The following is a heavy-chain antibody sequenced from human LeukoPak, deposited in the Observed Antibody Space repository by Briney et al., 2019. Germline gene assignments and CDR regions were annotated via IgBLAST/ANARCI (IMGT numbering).Heavy chain of an antibody. V-gene: IGHV1-69*05. CDR3: ARGKGARDY. CDR1: GGTFNSCG. J-gene: IGHJ4*02. CDR2: VIPMFSPA. Sequence: GASVKVSCKAPGGTFNSCGISWVRQAPGQGLEWMGGVIPMFSPAKYAPKFQGRATMTTDTSTSTAYMELTSLRSDDTAVYYCARGKGARDYWGQGTLVTVSS. D-gene: IGHD3-16*01.